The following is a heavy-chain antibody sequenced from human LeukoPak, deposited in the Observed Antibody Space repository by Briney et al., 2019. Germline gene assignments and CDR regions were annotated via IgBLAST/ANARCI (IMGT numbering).Heavy chain of an antibody. CDR2: IYHSGST. J-gene: IGHJ5*02. D-gene: IGHD6-19*01. CDR3: ASTYYNLAVAGFDP. V-gene: IGHV4-4*02. CDR1: GGSISSSNW. Sequence: SGTLSPTCAVSGGSISSSNWWSWVRQPPGKGLEWIGEIYHSGSTNYNPSLKSRVTISVDKSKNQFSLKLSSVTAADTAVYYCASTYYNLAVAGFDPWGQGTLVTVSS.